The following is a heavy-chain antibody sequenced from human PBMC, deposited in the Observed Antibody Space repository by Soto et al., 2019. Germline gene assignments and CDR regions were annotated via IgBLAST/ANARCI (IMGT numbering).Heavy chain of an antibody. CDR1: GGSISSSSYY. Sequence: SETLSLTCTVSGGSISSSSYYWGWIRQPPGKGLEWIGSIYYSGSTYYNPSLKSRVTISVDTSKNQFSLKLSSVTAADTAVYYCARQTAYYDFWSGYSPSNWFDPWGQGTLVTVSS. D-gene: IGHD3-3*01. V-gene: IGHV4-39*01. CDR3: ARQTAYYDFWSGYSPSNWFDP. J-gene: IGHJ5*02. CDR2: IYYSGST.